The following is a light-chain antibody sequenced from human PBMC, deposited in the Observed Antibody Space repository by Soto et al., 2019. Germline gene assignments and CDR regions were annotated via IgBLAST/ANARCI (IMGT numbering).Light chain of an antibody. CDR3: QHYNGYPIT. CDR1: QSLNSY. Sequence: DIQMTQSPSTLSASVGDRVTITCRASQSLNSYLAWYQQKPGKAPKLLIYKASSLQSGVPSRFSGSGSGTDFTLTIGSLQPDDLATYYCQHYNGYPITYGGGTKVEI. J-gene: IGKJ4*01. CDR2: KAS. V-gene: IGKV1-5*03.